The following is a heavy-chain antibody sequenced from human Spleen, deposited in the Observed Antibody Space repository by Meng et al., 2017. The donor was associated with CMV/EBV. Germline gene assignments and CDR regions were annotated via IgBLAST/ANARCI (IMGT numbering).Heavy chain of an antibody. J-gene: IGHJ4*02. V-gene: IGHV1-18*01. CDR1: GYTFTSNG. CDR3: ARDRDWNLDY. D-gene: IGHD1-1*01. Sequence: VSCKASGYTFTSNGISWVRQAPGQGPEWLGWISVYSGKTNYAQKFQGRVIMTTETSTSTAYMELRSLRSDDTAVYYCARDRDWNLDYWGQGTLVTVSS. CDR2: ISVYSGKT.